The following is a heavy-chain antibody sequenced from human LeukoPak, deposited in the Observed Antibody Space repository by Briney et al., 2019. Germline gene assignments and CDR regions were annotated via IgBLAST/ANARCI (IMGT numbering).Heavy chain of an antibody. Sequence: PGGSLRLSCAASGFTFSSYVMTWVRQAPGKGLEWVSVIRGSGDRTYYADSVKGRFTISRDNAKNSLYLQMNSLRDEDTAVYYCARDNAYYDFWSGSYYYYYGMDVWGQGTTVTVSS. D-gene: IGHD3-3*01. J-gene: IGHJ6*02. CDR2: IRGSGDRT. V-gene: IGHV3-23*01. CDR3: ARDNAYYDFWSGSYYYYYGMDV. CDR1: GFTFSSYV.